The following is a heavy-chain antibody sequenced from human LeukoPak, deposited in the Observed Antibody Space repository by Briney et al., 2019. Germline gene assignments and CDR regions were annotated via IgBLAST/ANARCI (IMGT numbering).Heavy chain of an antibody. J-gene: IGHJ4*02. D-gene: IGHD2-15*01. V-gene: IGHV4-34*01. CDR1: GGSFSGYY. CDR3: ARGLNSEWWPLYDFDY. Sequence: KPSETLSLTCAVYGGSFSGYYWSWIRQPPGKGLEWIGEINHSGSTNYNPSLKSRVTISVDTSKNQFSLKLSSVTAADTAVYYCARGLNSEWWPLYDFDYWGQGTLVTVSS. CDR2: INHSGST.